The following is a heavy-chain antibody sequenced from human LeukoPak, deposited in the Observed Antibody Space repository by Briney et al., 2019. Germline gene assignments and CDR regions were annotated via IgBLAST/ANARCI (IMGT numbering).Heavy chain of an antibody. V-gene: IGHV3-7*01. D-gene: IGHD6-19*01. CDR1: GFPFSSYW. J-gene: IGHJ4*02. CDR3: VRGGYSSVWYEPL. Sequence: GGSLRLSCIASGFPFSSYWMNWVRQGAGKGLEWVANIKQDGSEKSYVDSVKGRFTISRDNAKNSLYLHLDILRVEDTAVYYCVRGGYSSVWYEPLWGQGTLVTVSS. CDR2: IKQDGSEK.